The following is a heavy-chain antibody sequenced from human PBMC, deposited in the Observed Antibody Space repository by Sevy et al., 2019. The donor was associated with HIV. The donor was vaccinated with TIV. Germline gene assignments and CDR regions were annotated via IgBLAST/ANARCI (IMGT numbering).Heavy chain of an antibody. V-gene: IGHV4-59*01. D-gene: IGHD6-6*01. J-gene: IGHJ4*02. CDR1: GDSISSYY. Sequence: SETLSLTCTVSGDSISSYYWSWMRQPPGKGLEWIGYIHYSGSTNYNPSLKSRVTISGDTTKSQFFLNLNSVTAADTAVYFCARASGQSTSSRYFDFWGQGTLVTVSS. CDR2: IHYSGST. CDR3: ARASGQSTSSRYFDF.